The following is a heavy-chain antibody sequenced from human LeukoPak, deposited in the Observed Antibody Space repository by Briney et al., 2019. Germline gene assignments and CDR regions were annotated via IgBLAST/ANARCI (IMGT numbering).Heavy chain of an antibody. D-gene: IGHD2-21*01. J-gene: IGHJ6*02. CDR3: AKFWLGVVPDFYYGMDV. CDR2: ISYDGSNK. V-gene: IGHV3-30*18. CDR1: GFTFSSYG. Sequence: GGPLRLSCAASGFTFSSYGMHWVRQAPGKGLEWVAVISYDGSNKYYADSVKGRFTISRDNSKNTLYLQMNSLRAEDTAVYYCAKFWLGVVPDFYYGMDVWGQGTTVTVSS.